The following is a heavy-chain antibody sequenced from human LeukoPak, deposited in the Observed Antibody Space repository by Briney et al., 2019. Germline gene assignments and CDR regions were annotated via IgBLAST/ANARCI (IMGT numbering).Heavy chain of an antibody. V-gene: IGHV3-23*01. CDR2: ISAGGDGT. Sequence: GGSLRLSCVASTFSFSRYPMGWVRQAPGKGLEWVSGISAGGDGTYYADPVKGRFTISRDNSKNTLFLQMNSLRAEDTAQYFCAKSLLTTATGTGRAFDIWGQGTMVTVSS. CDR1: TFSFSRYP. J-gene: IGHJ3*02. CDR3: AKSLLTTATGTGRAFDI. D-gene: IGHD1-1*01.